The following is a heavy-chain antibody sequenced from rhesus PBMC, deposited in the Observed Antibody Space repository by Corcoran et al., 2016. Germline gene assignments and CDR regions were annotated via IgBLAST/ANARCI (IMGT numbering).Heavy chain of an antibody. D-gene: IGHD6-13*01. CDR1: GGSVIDAW. CDR2: ILANSVST. J-gene: IGHJ5-1*01. CDR3: TTHLAWSHLYF. V-gene: IGHV4-81*01. Sequence: QVQLQASGPGLVKPSETLSLTCDISGGSVIDAWGVWDRQDPGRGREWIGDILANSVSTNYHPSLKSRVTISKDTPRNRFSLQLASVTAADTAVYYCTTHLAWSHLYFWGRGVLVTVSS.